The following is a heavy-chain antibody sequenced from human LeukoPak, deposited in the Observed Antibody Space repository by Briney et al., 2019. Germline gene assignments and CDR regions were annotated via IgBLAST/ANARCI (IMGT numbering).Heavy chain of an antibody. D-gene: IGHD7-27*01. Sequence: GASVKVSCKASGFTFTSSAMQWVRQARGQRLEWIGWIVVGSGNTNYAQKFQERVTITRDVSTSTAYMELSSLRSEDTAVYYCAAGSNWGVFDYWGQGTLVTVSS. CDR2: IVVGSGNT. V-gene: IGHV1-58*02. J-gene: IGHJ4*02. CDR1: GFTFTSSA. CDR3: AAGSNWGVFDY.